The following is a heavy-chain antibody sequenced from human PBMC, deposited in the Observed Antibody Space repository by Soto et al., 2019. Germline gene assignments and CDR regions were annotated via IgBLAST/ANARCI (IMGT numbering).Heavy chain of an antibody. D-gene: IGHD4-4*01. CDR1: GGSIRSSGHY. CDR2: IYHTGST. CDR3: YSHAY. J-gene: IGHJ4*02. V-gene: IGHV4-39*01. Sequence: TLSLTCTVSGGSIRSSGHYWAWIRQPTGKELEWIGSIYHTGSTNNNPSLKSRVTMSVDTSKNQFSLNLISVSAADTAVYYRYSHAYWGQGTLVTVSS.